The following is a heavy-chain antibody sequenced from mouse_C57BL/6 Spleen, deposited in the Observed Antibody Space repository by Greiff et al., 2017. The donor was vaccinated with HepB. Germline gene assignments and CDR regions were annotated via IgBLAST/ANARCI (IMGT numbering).Heavy chain of an antibody. D-gene: IGHD1-1*01. CDR1: GYTFTDFY. CDR3: ARDYGSSYVPWFAY. CDR2: IYPGSNNT. V-gene: IGHV1-76*01. J-gene: IGHJ3*01. Sequence: QVQLKESGAELVRPGASVKLSCKASGYTFTDFYINWVKQRPGQGLEWIARIYPGSNNTYYNEKFKGKATLTADESSSTAYMQLSSLTSEDSAVYFCARDYGSSYVPWFAYWGQGTLVTVSA.